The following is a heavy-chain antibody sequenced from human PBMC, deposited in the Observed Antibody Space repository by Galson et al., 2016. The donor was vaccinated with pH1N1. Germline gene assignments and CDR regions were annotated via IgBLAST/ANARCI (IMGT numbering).Heavy chain of an antibody. D-gene: IGHD6-13*01. J-gene: IGHJ1*01. V-gene: IGHV4-30-4*08. Sequence: TLSLTCTVSGGSISSGDYYWTWIRQPPGKGLEWVGYIFYSGSTYYNPSLKSRVTTSLDTSTNQFSLKLSSVTAADTAVYYCARGAAAGGTHYFQPWGQGTLVTGSS. CDR1: GGSISSGDYY. CDR3: ARGAAAGGTHYFQP. CDR2: IFYSGST.